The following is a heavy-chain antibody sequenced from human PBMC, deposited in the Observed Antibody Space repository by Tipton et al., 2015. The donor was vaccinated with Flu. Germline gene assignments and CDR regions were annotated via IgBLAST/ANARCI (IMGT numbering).Heavy chain of an antibody. V-gene: IGHV4-4*07. D-gene: IGHD1-26*01. CDR1: GDSTNIYS. Sequence: TLSLTCTVSGDSTNIYSLNWIRQPAGKGLEWIGRVFASGSTNYNPSLDSRVTMSVDTSKNQFSLRLTSVTAADTAVYYCVRVIVGASGTFDIWGQGTMVTVSS. CDR2: VFASGST. CDR3: VRVIVGASGTFDI. J-gene: IGHJ3*02.